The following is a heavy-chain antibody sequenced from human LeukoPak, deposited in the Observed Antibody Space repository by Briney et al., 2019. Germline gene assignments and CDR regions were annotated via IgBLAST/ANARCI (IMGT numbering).Heavy chain of an antibody. D-gene: IGHD1-1*01. Sequence: GGSLRLSCAASGFTFDDYAMHWVRQAPGKGLEWVSAINWNSGNIGYADSVKGRFTISRDNAKNSLYLQMNSLRAEDMALYYCAKGCSALNEVLHLDHRGQGTLVTVSS. CDR1: GFTFDDYA. CDR3: AKGCSALNEVLHLDH. CDR2: INWNSGNI. V-gene: IGHV3-9*03. J-gene: IGHJ4*02.